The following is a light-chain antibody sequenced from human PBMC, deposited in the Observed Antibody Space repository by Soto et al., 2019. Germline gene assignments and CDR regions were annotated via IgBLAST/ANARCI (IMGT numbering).Light chain of an antibody. CDR3: TSYAGSDIGV. Sequence: QSALTQPPSASGSPGQSVTISCTGTSSDVGAYNYVSWYQQYPGKAPKLMIYEVSKRPSRVPDRFSGSKSGKTASLTVSGLQPEDEADYYCTSYAGSDIGVFGGGTKVTVL. V-gene: IGLV2-8*01. CDR2: EVS. J-gene: IGLJ3*02. CDR1: SSDVGAYNY.